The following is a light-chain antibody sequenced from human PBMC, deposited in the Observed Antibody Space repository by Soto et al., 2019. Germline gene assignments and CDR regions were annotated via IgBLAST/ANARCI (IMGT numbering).Light chain of an antibody. Sequence: QSVLTQPPSMSGAPGQRVTISCTGSSSNIGSTYDVQWYQQLPGTAPKLLIHGNTDRPSGVPDRFSGSKSGTSASLALTGLQADDESGFFFQSCAHIFNGHYVRGS. V-gene: IGLV1-40*01. CDR2: GNT. CDR1: SSNIGSTYD. CDR3: QSCAHIFNGHYV. J-gene: IGLJ1*01.